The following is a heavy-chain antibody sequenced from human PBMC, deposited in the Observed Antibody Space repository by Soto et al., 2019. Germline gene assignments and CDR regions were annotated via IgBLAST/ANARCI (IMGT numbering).Heavy chain of an antibody. CDR3: AREPKERVSFDF. D-gene: IGHD1-1*01. J-gene: IGHJ4*02. CDR2: IRPSGVNT. V-gene: IGHV1-46*01. CDR1: EYTFTNYN. Sequence: QVQLVQSGAEVKKPGASVKVSCRASEYTFTNYNVHWLRQAPGQGLEWMGIIRPSGVNTGYARRFQGRVTVTRDRSTTTVSMELTSLTSDDTGVYYCAREPKERVSFDFWGQGTLVAVSS.